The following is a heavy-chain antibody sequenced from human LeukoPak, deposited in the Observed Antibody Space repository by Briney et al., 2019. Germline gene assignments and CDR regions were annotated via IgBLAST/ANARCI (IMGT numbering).Heavy chain of an antibody. V-gene: IGHV3-23*01. CDR3: AKDKNVLLWFGESFFDY. CDR1: GFTFSSYS. J-gene: IGHJ4*02. Sequence: PGGSLRLSCAASGFTFSSYSMNWVRQAPGKGLEWVSAISGSGGSTYYADSVKGRFTISRDNSKNTLYLQMNSLRAEDTAVYYCAKDKNVLLWFGESFFDYWGQGTLVTVSS. CDR2: ISGSGGST. D-gene: IGHD3-10*01.